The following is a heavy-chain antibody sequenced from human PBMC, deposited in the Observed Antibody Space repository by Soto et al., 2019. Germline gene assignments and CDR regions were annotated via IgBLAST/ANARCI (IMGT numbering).Heavy chain of an antibody. V-gene: IGHV3-48*01. CDR2: ISSSSSTI. J-gene: IGHJ6*02. D-gene: IGHD5-18*01. Sequence: EVQLVESGGGLVQPGGSLRLSCAASGFTFSSYSMNWVRQAPGKGLEWVSYISSSSSTIYYADSVKGRFTISRDNAKNSLYLQMNSLRAEDTAVYYCARSGYRYGMDGWGQGTTVTVSS. CDR3: ARSGYRYGMDG. CDR1: GFTFSSYS.